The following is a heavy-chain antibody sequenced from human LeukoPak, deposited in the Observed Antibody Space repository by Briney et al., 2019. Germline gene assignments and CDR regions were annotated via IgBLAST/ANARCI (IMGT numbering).Heavy chain of an antibody. CDR3: AREIMATTPHYYMDV. J-gene: IGHJ6*03. CDR1: GYTFTGYY. CDR2: INPSGGST. Sequence: EASVKVSCKASGYTFTGYYMHWVRQAPGQGLEWMGIINPSGGSTSYAQKFQGRVTMTRDMSTSTVYMELSSLRSEDTAVYYCAREIMATTPHYYMDVWGKGTTVTVSS. D-gene: IGHD5-24*01. V-gene: IGHV1-46*01.